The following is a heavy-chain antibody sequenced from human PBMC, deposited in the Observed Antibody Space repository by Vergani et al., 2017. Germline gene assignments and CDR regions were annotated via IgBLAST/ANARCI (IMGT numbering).Heavy chain of an antibody. D-gene: IGHD5-12*01. CDR2: VSGSSATL. J-gene: IGHJ4*02. CDR3: TKGSRGYTGYFFDY. V-gene: IGHV3-23*04. CDR1: GFTFDDYA. Sequence: EVQLVESGGGLVQPGRSLRLSCAASGFTFDDYAMHWVRQAPGKGLEWVSSVSGSSATLYYADSVKGRFIISRDNSKNTLHLQMNSLRADDTAVYYCTKGSRGYTGYFFDYWGQGTLATVSS.